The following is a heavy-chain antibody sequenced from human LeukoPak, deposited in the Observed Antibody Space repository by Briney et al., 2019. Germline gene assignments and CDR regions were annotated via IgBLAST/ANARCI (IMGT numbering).Heavy chain of an antibody. V-gene: IGHV3-30*02. Sequence: GGSLRLSCAASGFTFNNYGMHWVRQAPGKGLEWVAVIWNDGSNKYYADSVKGRFTISRDNSKNTLYLQMNSLRAEDTAVYYCAKEAHSSGWYGLNYFDYWGQGTLVTVSS. CDR3: AKEAHSSGWYGLNYFDY. J-gene: IGHJ4*02. CDR2: IWNDGSNK. D-gene: IGHD6-19*01. CDR1: GFTFNNYG.